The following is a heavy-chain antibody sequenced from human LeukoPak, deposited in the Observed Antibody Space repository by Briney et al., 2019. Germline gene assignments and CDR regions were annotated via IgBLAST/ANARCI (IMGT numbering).Heavy chain of an antibody. D-gene: IGHD7-27*01. CDR2: IYTSGST. CDR3: ARLGLYYYYYYMDV. J-gene: IGHJ6*03. CDR1: GGSISSYY. V-gene: IGHV4-4*07. Sequence: PSETLSLTCTVSGGSISSYYWSWIRQPAGKGLEWIGRIYTSGSTNYNPSLKSRVTMSVDTSKNQFSLKLSSVTAADTAVYYCARLGLYYYYYYMDVWGKGTSVTVSS.